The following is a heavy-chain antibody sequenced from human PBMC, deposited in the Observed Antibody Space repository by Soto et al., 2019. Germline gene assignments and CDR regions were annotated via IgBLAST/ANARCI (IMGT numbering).Heavy chain of an antibody. CDR3: AKGRDFYGYYGMDV. D-gene: IGHD3-10*01. CDR1: GFTFSSKA. Sequence: TGGSLRLSCAASGFTFSSKAMHWVRQAPGKGLEWVAIISYDGNNKHYADSVKGRFTISRDNSKNTLYLQMNSLRGEDTAVFYCAKGRDFYGYYGMDVWGQGTTVTVSS. CDR2: ISYDGNNK. V-gene: IGHV3-30-3*01. J-gene: IGHJ6*02.